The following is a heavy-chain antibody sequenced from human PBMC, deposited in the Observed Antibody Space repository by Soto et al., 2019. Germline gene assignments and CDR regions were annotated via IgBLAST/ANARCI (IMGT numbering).Heavy chain of an antibody. CDR1: GGSISSYY. V-gene: IGHV4-59*08. CDR2: IYYSGST. Sequence: SETLSLTCTVSGGSISSYYWSWIRQPPGKGLEWIGYIYYSGSTNYNPSLKSRVTISVDTSKNQFSLKLSSVTAADTAVYYCARGIAAAGPNYYYYMDVWGKGTTVTVSS. D-gene: IGHD6-13*01. CDR3: ARGIAAAGPNYYYYMDV. J-gene: IGHJ6*03.